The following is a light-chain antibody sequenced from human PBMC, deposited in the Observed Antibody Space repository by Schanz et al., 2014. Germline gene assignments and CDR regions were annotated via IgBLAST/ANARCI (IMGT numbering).Light chain of an antibody. CDR2: DVS. CDR1: QSVSSSY. V-gene: IGKV3D-20*02. CDR3: QQCSNWPPIT. J-gene: IGKJ5*01. Sequence: EIVLTQSPGTLSLSPGERATLSCRASQSVSSSYLAWYQEKPGQAPRLLIYDVSNRATGIPARFSGSGSGTDFTLTISSLEPEDSAVYYCQQCSNWPPITFGQGTRLEIK.